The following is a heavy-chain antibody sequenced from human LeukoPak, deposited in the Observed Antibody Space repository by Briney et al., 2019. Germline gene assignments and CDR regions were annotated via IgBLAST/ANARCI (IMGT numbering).Heavy chain of an antibody. D-gene: IGHD3-3*01. CDR2: IYYSGST. Sequence: SETLSLTCTVSGGSISSYYWSWIRQPPGKGLEWIGYIYYSGSTNYNPSLKSRVTMSVDTSKNQFSLKLSSVTAADTAVYYCARDSSGRNYDFWSGYSPPSWFDPWGQGTLVTVSS. CDR1: GGSISSYY. V-gene: IGHV4-59*12. J-gene: IGHJ5*02. CDR3: ARDSSGRNYDFWSGYSPPSWFDP.